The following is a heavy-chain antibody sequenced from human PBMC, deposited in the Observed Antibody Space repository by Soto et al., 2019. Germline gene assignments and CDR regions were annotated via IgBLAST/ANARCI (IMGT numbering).Heavy chain of an antibody. J-gene: IGHJ4*02. Sequence: GGSLRLSCAASGFTFDDYAMHWVRQTPGKGLEWVSGISWNSGSIGYADSVKGRFTISRDNAKNSLYLQMNSLRAEDTALYYCAKDTTYYYDSSGYPDYWGQGTLVTVSS. V-gene: IGHV3-9*01. CDR1: GFTFDDYA. D-gene: IGHD3-22*01. CDR2: ISWNSGSI. CDR3: AKDTTYYYDSSGYPDY.